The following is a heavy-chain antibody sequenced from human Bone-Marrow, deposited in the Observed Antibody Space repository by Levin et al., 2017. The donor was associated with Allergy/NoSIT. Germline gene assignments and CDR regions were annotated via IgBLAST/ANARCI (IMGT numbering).Heavy chain of an antibody. CDR1: GASISSSNW. D-gene: IGHD2-2*01. Sequence: SETLSLTCAVSGASISSSNWWNWVRQSPGKGLEWIGERHPNGCTNYNPSLKSRVTISVDKSKNQASLEVRSVTAADMAVYYCARVRAGCSSGSCYLDPWGQGALVTVSS. CDR2: RHPNGCT. V-gene: IGHV4-4*02. CDR3: ARVRAGCSSGSCYLDP. J-gene: IGHJ5*02.